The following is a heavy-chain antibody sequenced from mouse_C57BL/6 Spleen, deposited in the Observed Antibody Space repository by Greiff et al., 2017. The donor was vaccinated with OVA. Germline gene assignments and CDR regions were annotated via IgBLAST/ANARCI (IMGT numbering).Heavy chain of an antibody. Sequence: QVQLQPSGAELVQPGASVKISCKASGYAFSSYWMNWVKQRPGKGLDLIGQIYPGDGDTNYNGKFKGKATLTADKSSSTAYMQLSSVASEDSAVYFGARAATGAWFAYWGQGTLVTVSA. J-gene: IGHJ3*01. CDR1: GYAFSSYW. D-gene: IGHD1-1*01. CDR3: ARAATGAWFAY. CDR2: IYPGDGDT. V-gene: IGHV1-80*01.